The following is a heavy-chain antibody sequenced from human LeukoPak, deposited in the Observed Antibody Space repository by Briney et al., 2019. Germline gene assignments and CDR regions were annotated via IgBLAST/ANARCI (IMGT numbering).Heavy chain of an antibody. Sequence: SETLSLTCAVYGGSFSGYYWSWIRQPPGKGMEWIGEINHSGSTNYNPSLKSRVTMSVDTSKNQFSLKLSSVTAADTAVYYCARDCGGDCLGGAFDIWGQGTMVTVSS. D-gene: IGHD2-21*02. CDR3: ARDCGGDCLGGAFDI. CDR1: GGSFSGYY. CDR2: INHSGST. J-gene: IGHJ3*02. V-gene: IGHV4-34*01.